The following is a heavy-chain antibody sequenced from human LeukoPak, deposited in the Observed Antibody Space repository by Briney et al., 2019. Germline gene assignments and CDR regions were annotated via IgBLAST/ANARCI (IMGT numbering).Heavy chain of an antibody. CDR2: IYYSGST. J-gene: IGHJ3*02. D-gene: IGHD3-22*01. Sequence: PSETLSLTCTVSGGSISSYYWSWIRQPPGKGLEWIGYIYYSGSTNYNPSLKSRVTISVDTSKNQFSLKLSSVTAADTAVYYCARDPQHYYDSSGYYNEAFDIWGQGTMVTVSS. CDR3: ARDPQHYYDSSGYYNEAFDI. V-gene: IGHV4-59*01. CDR1: GGSISSYY.